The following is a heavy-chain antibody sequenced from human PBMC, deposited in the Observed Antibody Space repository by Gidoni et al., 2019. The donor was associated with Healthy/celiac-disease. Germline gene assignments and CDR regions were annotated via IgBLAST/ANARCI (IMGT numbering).Heavy chain of an antibody. CDR2: ISGSGGST. D-gene: IGHD2-2*01. V-gene: IGHV3-23*01. CDR1: GFTFSSYA. J-gene: IGHJ4*02. Sequence: EVQLLESGGGLVQPGGSLRLSCAASGFTFSSYAMSWVRQAPGKGLEWVSTISGSGGSTYYADSVKGRFTISRDNSKNTLYLQMNSLRAEDTAVFYCAKDHQLGRRGLDYWGQGALVTVSS. CDR3: AKDHQLGRRGLDY.